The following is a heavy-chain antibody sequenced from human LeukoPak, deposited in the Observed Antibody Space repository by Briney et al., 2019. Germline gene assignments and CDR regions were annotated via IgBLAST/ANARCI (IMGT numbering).Heavy chain of an antibody. Sequence: GASVKVSCKASGYIFISYAMHWVRQAPGQRLEWMGSINAGTGNTKYSREFQGRVTITRDTSASTAYMELSSLRSEDMAVYYCARGQYYYASGSSFLKRGVSAFDIWGQGTMVTVSS. J-gene: IGHJ3*02. CDR2: INAGTGNT. CDR3: ARGQYYYASGSSFLKRGVSAFDI. D-gene: IGHD3-10*01. CDR1: GYIFISYA. V-gene: IGHV1-3*03.